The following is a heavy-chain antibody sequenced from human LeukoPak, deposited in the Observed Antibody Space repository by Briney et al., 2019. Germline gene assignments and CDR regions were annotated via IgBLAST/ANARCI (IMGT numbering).Heavy chain of an antibody. CDR3: AKDRRRTYDSSGYYPDAFDI. CDR1: GFTFSSYW. CDR2: ISGSGGST. J-gene: IGHJ3*02. Sequence: GGSLRLFCAASGFTFSSYWMHWVRHAPGKGLEWVSAISGSGGSTYYADSVKGRFTISRDNSKNTLYLQMNSLRAEDTAVYYCAKDRRRTYDSSGYYPDAFDIWGQGTMVTVSS. V-gene: IGHV3-23*01. D-gene: IGHD3-22*01.